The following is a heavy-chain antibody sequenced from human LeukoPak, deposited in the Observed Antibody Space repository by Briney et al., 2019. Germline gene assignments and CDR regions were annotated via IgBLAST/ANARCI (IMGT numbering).Heavy chain of an antibody. CDR1: GGTFSSYA. Sequence: SVKVSCKASGGTFSSYAISWVRQAPGQGLEWMRRIIPIFGTANYAQKFQGRVTITTDESTSTAYMELSSLRSEDTAVYYCASCTNGVCQHWGQGTLVTVSS. CDR2: IIPIFGTA. D-gene: IGHD2-8*01. J-gene: IGHJ1*01. CDR3: ASCTNGVCQH. V-gene: IGHV1-69*05.